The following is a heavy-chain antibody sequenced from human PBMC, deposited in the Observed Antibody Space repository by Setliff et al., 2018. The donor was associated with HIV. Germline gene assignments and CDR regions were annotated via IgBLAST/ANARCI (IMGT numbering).Heavy chain of an antibody. Sequence: LSLTCTVSGGSISSYYWGWIRQPPGKGLEWIGSIYYSGSTYYNPSLKSRITISIDTSKNQFALRLSSVTAADTAVYYCARQYYDYVWGTYRSQYYFDNWGQGTLVTVSS. CDR3: ARQYYDYVWGTYRSQYYFDN. CDR2: IYYSGST. D-gene: IGHD3-16*02. CDR1: GGSISSYY. V-gene: IGHV4-39*06. J-gene: IGHJ4*02.